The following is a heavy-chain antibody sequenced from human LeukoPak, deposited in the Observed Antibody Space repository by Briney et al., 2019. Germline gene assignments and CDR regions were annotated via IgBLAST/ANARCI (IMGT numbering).Heavy chain of an antibody. CDR2: IYHSGRT. Sequence: PSETLSLTCTVSGYSISSGYYWGWIRQPPGKGLEWIGGIYHSGRTFYNPSLKSRVTISVDTSKNQFSLKLSSVTAADTAVYYCARFITIFWAMDVWGKGTTVTISS. V-gene: IGHV4-38-2*02. CDR1: GYSISSGYY. J-gene: IGHJ6*04. CDR3: ARFITIFWAMDV. D-gene: IGHD3-9*01.